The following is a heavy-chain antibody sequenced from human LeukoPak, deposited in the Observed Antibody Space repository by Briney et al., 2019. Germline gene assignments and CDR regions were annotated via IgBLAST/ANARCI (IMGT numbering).Heavy chain of an antibody. J-gene: IGHJ4*02. Sequence: SETLSLTCTVSGGSISSYYWSWIRQPPGKGLEWIGYIYYSGGTNYDPSLKSRVTISVDTSKNQFSLKLSSVTAADTAVYYCARLGFSNSGSYLAPSDYWGQGTLVTVSS. V-gene: IGHV4-59*08. CDR2: IYYSGGT. CDR3: ARLGFSNSGSYLAPSDY. CDR1: GGSISSYY. D-gene: IGHD1-26*01.